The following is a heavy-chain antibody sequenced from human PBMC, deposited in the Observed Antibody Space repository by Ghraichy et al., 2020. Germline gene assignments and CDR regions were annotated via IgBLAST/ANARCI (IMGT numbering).Heavy chain of an antibody. CDR1: GGTFSSYA. D-gene: IGHD6-19*01. V-gene: IGHV1-69*13. Sequence: SVKVSCKASGGTFSSYAISWVRQAPGQGLEWMGGIIPIFGTANYAQKFQGRVTITADESTSTAYMELSSLRSEDTAVYYCARVGIAVATGRYYYYGMDVWGQGTTVTVSS. CDR3: ARVGIAVATGRYYYYGMDV. CDR2: IIPIFGTA. J-gene: IGHJ6*02.